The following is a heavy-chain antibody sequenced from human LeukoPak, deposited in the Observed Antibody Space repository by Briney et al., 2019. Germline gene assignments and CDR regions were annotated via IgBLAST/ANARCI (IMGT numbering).Heavy chain of an antibody. CDR3: TRDPHALQF. Sequence: GGSLRLSCAASGFTFSSYSMNWVRQAPGKGLEWVAYIRSSSSPIYYADSVKGRFTISRDNAENSLYLQMNSLRDEDTAVYYCTRDPHALQFWGQGTLVTVSS. V-gene: IGHV3-48*02. J-gene: IGHJ4*02. CDR1: GFTFSSYS. CDR2: IRSSSSPI.